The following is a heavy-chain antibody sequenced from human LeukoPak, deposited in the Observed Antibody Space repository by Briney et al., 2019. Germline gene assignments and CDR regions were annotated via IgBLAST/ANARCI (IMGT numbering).Heavy chain of an antibody. CDR1: GGTFSSYA. CDR3: ARAICGDYPSDY. J-gene: IGHJ4*02. CDR2: ISAYNGNT. D-gene: IGHD4-17*01. V-gene: IGHV1-18*01. Sequence: ASVTVSCTASGGTFSSYAISWVRQAPGQGLEWMGWISAYNGNTNYAQKLQGRVTMTTDTSTSTAYMELRSLRSDDTAVYYCARAICGDYPSDYWGQGTLVTVSS.